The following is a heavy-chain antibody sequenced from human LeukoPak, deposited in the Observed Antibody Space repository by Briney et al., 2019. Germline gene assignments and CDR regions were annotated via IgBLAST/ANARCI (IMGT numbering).Heavy chain of an antibody. D-gene: IGHD3-22*01. CDR2: IRGNAGTT. CDR3: AKGHGDASGYYYFDS. J-gene: IGHJ4*02. CDR1: GFTFSNYG. Sequence: GGSLRLSCAASGFTFSNYGMSWARQAPGKGLEWVSAIRGNAGTTYYADSVKGRFTIFRDNYKNMLYLQMNSLRVEDTAVYYCAKGHGDASGYYYFDSWGQGTLVTVSS. V-gene: IGHV3-23*01.